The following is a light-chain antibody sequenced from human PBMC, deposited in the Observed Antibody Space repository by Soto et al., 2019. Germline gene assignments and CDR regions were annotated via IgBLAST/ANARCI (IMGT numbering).Light chain of an antibody. V-gene: IGKV3-11*01. CDR3: QQRGDWPPIT. CDR2: HAS. J-gene: IGKJ5*01. CDR1: XXVSNY. Sequence: QSPATLSLSPXXRATLSXXXXXXVSNYLAWYQQKPGQAPRLLIYHASNRATGIPARFSGSGSGTDFTLTISRLEPEDFAVYYCQQRGDWPPITFGQGTRL.